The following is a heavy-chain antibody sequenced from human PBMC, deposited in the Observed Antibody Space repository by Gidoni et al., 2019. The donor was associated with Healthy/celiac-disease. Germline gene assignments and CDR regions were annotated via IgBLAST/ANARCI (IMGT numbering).Heavy chain of an antibody. CDR1: GGSISSGGYS. CDR2: IYHSGRT. V-gene: IGHV4-30-2*01. Sequence: QLQLQESGSGLVKPSQNLSLTCAVSGGSISSGGYSWSWIRQPPGKCREWIGYIYHSGRTYYNPSLKSRVTISVDSSKNQFSLKLISVTAADTAVYYCASIVATSAPVYWGQGTLVTVSS. CDR3: ASIVATSAPVY. D-gene: IGHD5-12*01. J-gene: IGHJ4*02.